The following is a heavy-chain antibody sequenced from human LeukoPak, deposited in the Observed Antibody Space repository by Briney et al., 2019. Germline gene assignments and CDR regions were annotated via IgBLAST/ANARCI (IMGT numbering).Heavy chain of an antibody. CDR3: ARDNSTSLDIAAAFDYYYYMDV. J-gene: IGHJ6*03. D-gene: IGHD6-13*01. CDR2: IIPIFGTA. Sequence: ASVKVSCKASGGTFSSYAIGWVRQAPGQGLEWMGGIIPIFGTANYAQKFQGRVTITTDESTSTAYMELSSLRSEDTAVYYCARDNSTSLDIAAAFDYYYYMDVWGKGTTVTVSS. CDR1: GGTFSSYA. V-gene: IGHV1-69*05.